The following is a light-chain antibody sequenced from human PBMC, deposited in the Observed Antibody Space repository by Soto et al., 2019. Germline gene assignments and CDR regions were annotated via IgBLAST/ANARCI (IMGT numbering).Light chain of an antibody. CDR1: SSDVGGYNY. Sequence: LTQPPSGSGSPGQSVTISCTGTSSDVGGYNYVSWYQQHPGKAPKVMIFEVSKRPSGVPDRFSGSKSGNTASLTVSGLQAEDVADYYCSSYAGSNNYVFGPGTKVNV. CDR3: SSYAGSNNYV. V-gene: IGLV2-8*01. J-gene: IGLJ1*01. CDR2: EVS.